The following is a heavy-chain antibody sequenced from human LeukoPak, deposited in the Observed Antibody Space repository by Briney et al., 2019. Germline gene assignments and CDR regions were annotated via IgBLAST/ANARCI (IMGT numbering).Heavy chain of an antibody. CDR1: GYTFTSYG. J-gene: IGHJ3*02. V-gene: IGHV1-18*01. D-gene: IGHD2-21*01. CDR2: ISAYNGNT. Sequence: ASVKVSCKASGYTFTSYGISWVRQAPGQGLEWMGWISAYNGNTNYAQKLQGRVTMTTDTSTSTAYMELRSLRSDDTAVYYCAISYCGGDCYSHDAFDIWGQGTMVTVSS. CDR3: AISYCGGDCYSHDAFDI.